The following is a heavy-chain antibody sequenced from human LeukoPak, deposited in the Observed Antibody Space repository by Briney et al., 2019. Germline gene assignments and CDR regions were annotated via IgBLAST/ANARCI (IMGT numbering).Heavy chain of an antibody. D-gene: IGHD2-2*01. J-gene: IGHJ6*03. Sequence: SETLSLTCAVSGGSFSGYYWSWIRQPPGKGLEWIAQINHSGSTNYNPSLKSRVTISVDTSKNQFSLKLSSVTAADTAVYYCARGRIVVVPAAMLSETYYYYMDVWGKGTTVTVSS. CDR2: INHSGST. CDR3: ARGRIVVVPAAMLSETYYYYMDV. CDR1: GGSFSGYY. V-gene: IGHV4-34*01.